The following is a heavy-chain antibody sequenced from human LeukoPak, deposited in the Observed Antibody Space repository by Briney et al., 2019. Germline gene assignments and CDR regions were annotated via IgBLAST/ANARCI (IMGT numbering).Heavy chain of an antibody. CDR1: GGSISSYY. Sequence: SETLSLTCTVSGGSISSYYWSWIRQPPGKGLEWIGYIYYSGSTNYNPSLKSRVTISVDTSKNQFSLKLTSVTAADTAVFYCARLDIGDSGNPNWFDPWGQGTLVTVSS. CDR2: IYYSGST. CDR3: ARLDIGDSGNPNWFDP. D-gene: IGHD5-12*01. V-gene: IGHV4-59*12. J-gene: IGHJ5*02.